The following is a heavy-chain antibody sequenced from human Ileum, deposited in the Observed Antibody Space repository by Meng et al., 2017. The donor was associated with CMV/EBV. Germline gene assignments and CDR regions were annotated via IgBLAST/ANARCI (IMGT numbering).Heavy chain of an antibody. CDR1: GYTFTGYY. D-gene: IGHD6-6*01. CDR3: ARADPSIAARWHFDN. J-gene: IGHJ4*02. Sequence: ASVKVSCKASGYTFTGYYMHWGRQAPGQGLEWMGWINPNSGGTNYAQKFQGRVTMTRDTSISTAYMELSRLRSDDTAVYYCARADPSIAARWHFDNWGQGTLVTVSS. V-gene: IGHV1-2*02. CDR2: INPNSGGT.